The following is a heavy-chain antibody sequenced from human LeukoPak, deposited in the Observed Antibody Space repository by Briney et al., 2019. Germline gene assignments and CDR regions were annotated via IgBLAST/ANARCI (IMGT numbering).Heavy chain of an antibody. CDR2: ICSGGRT. J-gene: IGHJ4*02. V-gene: IGHV3-53*01. CDR1: GFTVSGNY. CDR3: ARARVEPGGIGFFDY. D-gene: IGHD3-16*01. Sequence: GGSLRLSCAASGFTVSGNYMSWVRQAPGKGLEWVSVICSGGRTYYADSVKGRCTISRDNSKNTLSLQMNSLRAEDTAVYYCARARVEPGGIGFFDYWGQGTLVIVSS.